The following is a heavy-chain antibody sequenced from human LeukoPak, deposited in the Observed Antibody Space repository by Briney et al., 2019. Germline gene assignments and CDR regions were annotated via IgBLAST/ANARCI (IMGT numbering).Heavy chain of an antibody. CDR2: INAGNGNT. CDR3: VRGRRIQLWAYFDY. J-gene: IGHJ4*02. D-gene: IGHD5-18*01. V-gene: IGHV1-3*01. Sequence: GASVKVSCKASGYTFTSYAMHWVRQAPGQRLEWMGSINAGNGNTKYSQKFQGRVTITRDTSASTAYMELSSLRSEDTAVYYCVRGRRIQLWAYFDYWGQGTPVTVSS. CDR1: GYTFTSYA.